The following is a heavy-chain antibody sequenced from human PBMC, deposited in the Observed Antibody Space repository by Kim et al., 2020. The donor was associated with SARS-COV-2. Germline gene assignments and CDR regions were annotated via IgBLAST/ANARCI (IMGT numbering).Heavy chain of an antibody. CDR2: ISSSGSTI. Sequence: GGSLRLSCAASGFTFSSYEMNWVRQAPGKGLEWVSYISSSGSTIYYADSVKGRFTISRDNAKNSLYLQMNSLRAEDTAVYYCASTSFWGDVVVPAAIGAFDIWGQGTMVTVSS. D-gene: IGHD2-2*02. CDR3: ASTSFWGDVVVPAAIGAFDI. V-gene: IGHV3-48*03. CDR1: GFTFSSYE. J-gene: IGHJ3*02.